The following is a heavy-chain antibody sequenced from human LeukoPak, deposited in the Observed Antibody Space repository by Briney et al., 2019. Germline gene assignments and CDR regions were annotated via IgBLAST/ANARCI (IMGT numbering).Heavy chain of an antibody. CDR2: VYSSEST. J-gene: IGHJ5*01. V-gene: IGHV4-61*02. Sequence: PSETLSLTCTVSGGSLSSDSYYWSWIRQPAGKGLEWIGRVYSSESTNYNPSLESRVTISVDTSNNQFSLKLRSVTASDTAVYYCASRNLWAPVTDSWGQGTLVTVSS. CDR3: ASRNLWAPVTDS. D-gene: IGHD4-17*01. CDR1: GGSLSSDSYY.